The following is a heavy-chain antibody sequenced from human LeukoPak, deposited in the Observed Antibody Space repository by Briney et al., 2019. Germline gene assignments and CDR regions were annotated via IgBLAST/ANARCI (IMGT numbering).Heavy chain of an antibody. J-gene: IGHJ4*02. CDR2: IRSDGSST. D-gene: IGHD4-11*01. CDR3: AKDRDDYGNDC. Sequence: PGGSLRLSCAASGFSFRYFGMHWIRQAPGKGLEWVTLIRSDGSSTYYADSVKGRFTISRDTSKNTLYLQMNSLRVEDTAVYYCAKDRDDYGNDCWGQGILVTVST. CDR1: GFSFRYFG. V-gene: IGHV3-30*02.